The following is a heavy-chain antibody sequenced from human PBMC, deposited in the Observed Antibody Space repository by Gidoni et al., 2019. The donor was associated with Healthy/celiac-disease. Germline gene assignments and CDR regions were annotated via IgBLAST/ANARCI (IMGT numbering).Heavy chain of an antibody. CDR3: ARVGVRGVMY. D-gene: IGHD3-10*01. J-gene: IGHJ4*02. Sequence: EVQLVESGGGLVPPGGSLRLSCAASGVTFSSDSMTWVRQAPGKGLGWVSYISSSSSTIYYADSVKGRFTISRDNAKNSLYLQMNSLRAEDTAVYYCARVGVRGVMYWGQGTLVTVSS. V-gene: IGHV3-48*01. CDR2: ISSSSSTI. CDR1: GVTFSSDS.